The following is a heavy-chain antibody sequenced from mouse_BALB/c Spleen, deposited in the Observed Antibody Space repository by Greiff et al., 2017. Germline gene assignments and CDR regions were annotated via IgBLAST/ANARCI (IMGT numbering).Heavy chain of an antibody. D-gene: IGHD1-2*01. CDR1: GFTFSSFG. Sequence: EVKVVESGGGLVKPGGSLKLSCAASGFTFSSFGMHWVRQAPEKGLEWVAYISSGSSTIYYADTVKGRFTISRDNPKNTLFLQMTSLRSEDTAMYYCARLGSLLRLREGAMDYWGQGTSVTVSS. J-gene: IGHJ4*01. CDR2: ISSGSSTI. V-gene: IGHV5-17*02. CDR3: ARLGSLLRLREGAMDY.